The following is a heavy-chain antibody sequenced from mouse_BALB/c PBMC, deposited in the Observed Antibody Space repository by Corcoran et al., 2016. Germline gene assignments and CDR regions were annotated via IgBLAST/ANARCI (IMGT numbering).Heavy chain of an antibody. D-gene: IGHD1-1*01. V-gene: IGHV1-18*01. Sequence: EVQLQQSGPELVKPGASVKISCKTSGYTFTEYTMHWVNQSHGKSLEWIGGINPNKSDTSYNQKFKGKAKLTVDKSSSTAYMELRSLTSEDSAVYYCASPYYGSSWFAYWGQGTLVTVSA. J-gene: IGHJ3*01. CDR2: INPNKSDT. CDR3: ASPYYGSSWFAY. CDR1: GYTFTEYT.